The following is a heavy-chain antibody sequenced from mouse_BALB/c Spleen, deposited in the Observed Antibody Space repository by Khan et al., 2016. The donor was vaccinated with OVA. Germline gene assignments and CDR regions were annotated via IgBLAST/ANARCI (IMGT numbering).Heavy chain of an antibody. CDR1: GYTFINYW. D-gene: IGHD1-1*01. CDR3: ARRGLRWDFDY. J-gene: IGHJ2*01. CDR2: INPSTGYT. V-gene: IGHV1-7*01. Sequence: VELVESGAELAKPGASVKMFCKASGYTFINYWILWVKQRPGQGLEWIGYINPSTGYTEYNQNFKDKATLTADKSSSTAYMQLSSLTSEDSAVYYCARRGLRWDFDYWGQGTTLTVSS.